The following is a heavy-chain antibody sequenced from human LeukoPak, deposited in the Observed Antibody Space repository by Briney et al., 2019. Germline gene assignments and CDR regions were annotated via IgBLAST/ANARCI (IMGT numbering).Heavy chain of an antibody. Sequence: SETLSLTCTVSGGSISSYYWSWIRQPPGKGLEWIGYIYYSGSTAYNPSLKSRVTISVDTSKNQFSLKLSSVTAADTAVYYCARSRAWGVGIFDYWGQGTLVTVSS. CDR1: GGSISSYY. CDR2: IYYSGST. D-gene: IGHD3-16*01. J-gene: IGHJ4*02. V-gene: IGHV4-59*08. CDR3: ARSRAWGVGIFDY.